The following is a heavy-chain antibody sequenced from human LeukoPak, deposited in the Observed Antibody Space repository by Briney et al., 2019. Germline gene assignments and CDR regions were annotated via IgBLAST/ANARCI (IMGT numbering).Heavy chain of an antibody. J-gene: IGHJ4*02. CDR3: ARDRTFDL. CDR2: ISYDGSNE. V-gene: IGHV3-30*03. Sequence: PGGSLRLSCAASGFTLSTYGMHSGRQAPGKGLEWVAVISYDGSNEYSADSVKDRFTISRDNSKNTLYLQMNSLRAGDTAVYYCARDRTFDLWGQGTLVSVSS. CDR1: GFTLSTYG.